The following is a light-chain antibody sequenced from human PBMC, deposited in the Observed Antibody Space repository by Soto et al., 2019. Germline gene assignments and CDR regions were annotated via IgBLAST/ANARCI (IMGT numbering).Light chain of an antibody. J-gene: IGLJ2*01. CDR1: SGSIANNY. Sequence: NFILTQPHAVSESPGKTLIISCTRSSGSIANNYVQWYQQRPGSAPTTVIYENNQRLSGVPDRFSGSTDGSSNSASLTISGLQTEDEADYYCQSYDSDFVVFGGGTKVTVL. CDR2: ENN. CDR3: QSYDSDFVV. V-gene: IGLV6-57*04.